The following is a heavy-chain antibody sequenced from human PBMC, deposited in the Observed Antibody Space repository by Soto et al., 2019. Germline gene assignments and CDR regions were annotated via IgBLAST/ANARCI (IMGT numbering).Heavy chain of an antibody. V-gene: IGHV3-53*01. D-gene: IGHD3-9*01. CDR3: ARGYDILTGNDH. CDR1: GFTVSSNY. J-gene: IGHJ4*02. CDR2: IYSGGST. Sequence: GGSLRLSCAASGFTVSSNYMSWVRQAPGKGLEWVSVIYSGGSTYYADSVKGRFTISRDNSKNTLYLQMNSPRAEDTAVYYCARGYDILTGNDHWGQGTLVTVSS.